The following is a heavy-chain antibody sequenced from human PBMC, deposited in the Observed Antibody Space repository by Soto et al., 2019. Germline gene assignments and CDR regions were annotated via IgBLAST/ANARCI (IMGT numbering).Heavy chain of an antibody. CDR3: ARRKTNFGEDSFDI. V-gene: IGHV1-46*01. Sequence: ASVNVSCKTSGYTFSSYYIHWVRQAPGQGLEWMAIINPNGGDSSSPQKFQGRITVTSDTSTSTVYMDLSSLRSEDTAVYCCARRKTNFGEDSFDIWGQGTMVTVS. CDR1: GYTFSSYY. J-gene: IGHJ3*02. CDR2: INPNGGDS. D-gene: IGHD3-16*01.